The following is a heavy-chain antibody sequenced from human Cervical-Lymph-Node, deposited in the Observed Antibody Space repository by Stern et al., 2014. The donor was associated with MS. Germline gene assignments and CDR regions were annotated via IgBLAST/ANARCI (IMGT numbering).Heavy chain of an antibody. CDR1: GFTLSNFA. CDR2: ISSSGTNA. V-gene: IGHV3-23*04. J-gene: IGHJ4*02. CDR3: AKNWRLQVAGHFDY. Sequence: EVQLVQSGGRSVQPGESIRLSCAASGFTLSNFAMNWVRQAPGKGLEWVSGISSSGTNAYYADSVKGRFTVSRDNSKNTLYLQMNGLRAEDAAVYFCAKNWRLQVAGHFDYWGQGTLVTVPS. D-gene: IGHD4-11*01.